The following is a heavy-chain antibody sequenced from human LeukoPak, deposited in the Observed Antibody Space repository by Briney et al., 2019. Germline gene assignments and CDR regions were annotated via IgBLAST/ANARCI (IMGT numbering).Heavy chain of an antibody. V-gene: IGHV4-34*01. CDR1: GGSFSGYY. Sequence: SETLSLTCAVYGGSFSGYYWSWIRQPPGKGLEWIGEINHSGSTNYNPSLKSRVTISVDTSKNQFSLKLSSVTAADTAVYYCARERGVDYADNVEGGWFDPWGQGTLVTVSS. J-gene: IGHJ5*02. CDR3: ARERGVDYADNVEGGWFDP. CDR2: INHSGST. D-gene: IGHD4-23*01.